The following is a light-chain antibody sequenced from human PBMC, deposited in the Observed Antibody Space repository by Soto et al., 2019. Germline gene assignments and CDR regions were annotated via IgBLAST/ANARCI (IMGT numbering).Light chain of an antibody. CDR2: AAS. CDR1: QAISIF. CDR3: QQTYSSPPT. V-gene: IGKV1-39*01. Sequence: DIQMTQSPSSLSASVGDRVTITCRASQAISIFLNWYQQKPGKAPDLLIYAASTLQTGVPSRFSGNGSGTDFALTISSLRPEDFATYYCQQTYSSPPTFGQGTKVDIK. J-gene: IGKJ1*01.